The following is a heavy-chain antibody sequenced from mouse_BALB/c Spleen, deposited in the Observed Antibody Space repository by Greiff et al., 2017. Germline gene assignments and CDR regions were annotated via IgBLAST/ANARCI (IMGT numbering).Heavy chain of an antibody. Sequence: QVQLKQSGAELVRPGTSVKVSCKASGYAFTNYLIEWVKQRPGQGLEWIGVINPGSGGTNYNEKFKGKATLTADKSSSTAYMQLSSLTSDDSAVYFCARWDLVWSMDYWGQGTSVTVSS. V-gene: IGHV1-54*03. CDR3: ARWDLVWSMDY. CDR2: INPGSGGT. CDR1: GYAFTNYL. J-gene: IGHJ4*01. D-gene: IGHD2-10*02.